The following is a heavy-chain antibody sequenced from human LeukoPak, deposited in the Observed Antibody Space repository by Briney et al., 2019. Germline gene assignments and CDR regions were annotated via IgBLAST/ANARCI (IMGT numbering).Heavy chain of an antibody. CDR1: GFTFSSYE. Sequence: GGSLRLSCAASGFTFSSYEMNWVRQAPGKGLEWVSYISSSGSTIYYADSVKGRFTISRDNAKNSLYLQMNSLRAEDTAVYYCAREDPNYYDSSGYPDYWSQGTLVTVSS. J-gene: IGHJ4*02. CDR2: ISSSGSTI. D-gene: IGHD3-22*01. V-gene: IGHV3-48*03. CDR3: AREDPNYYDSSGYPDY.